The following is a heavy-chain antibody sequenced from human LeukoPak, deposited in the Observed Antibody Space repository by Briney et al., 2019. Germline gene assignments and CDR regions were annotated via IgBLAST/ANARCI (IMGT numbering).Heavy chain of an antibody. Sequence: GGSLRLSCAASGLTFSRYWMSWVRQAPGKGLEWVANIKQDGSEKYYVDSVKGRFTISRDNAKKSLYLQMNNLRAEDTAVYYCVRGATPGDYWGQGTLVTVSS. V-gene: IGHV3-7*04. CDR2: IKQDGSEK. D-gene: IGHD1-26*01. J-gene: IGHJ4*02. CDR3: VRGATPGDY. CDR1: GLTFSRYW.